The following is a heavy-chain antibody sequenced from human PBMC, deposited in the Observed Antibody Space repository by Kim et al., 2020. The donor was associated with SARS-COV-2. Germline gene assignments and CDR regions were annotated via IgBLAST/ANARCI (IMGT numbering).Heavy chain of an antibody. CDR1: GGSIISYY. CDR3: ARDRYDILTGYYGFDY. CDR2: IYYSGST. D-gene: IGHD3-9*01. Sequence: SETLSLTCTVSGGSIISYYWSWIRQPPGKGLEWIGYIYYSGSTNYNPSLKSRVTISVDTSKNQFSLKLSSVTAADTAVYYCARDRYDILTGYYGFDYWG. V-gene: IGHV4-59*01. J-gene: IGHJ4*01.